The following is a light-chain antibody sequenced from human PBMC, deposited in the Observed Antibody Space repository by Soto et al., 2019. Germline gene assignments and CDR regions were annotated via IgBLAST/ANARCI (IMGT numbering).Light chain of an antibody. Sequence: QSVLTQPPSVSGAPGQRVTISCSGSSSNIGAGYDVHWYQQLPGTAPKLLIYGNTNRPSGVPDRFSGSKSGTSASLAISGLQADDEDNYYCHSYDSGLSGSVFGGGTKLTVL. CDR2: GNT. CDR3: HSYDSGLSGSV. V-gene: IGLV1-40*01. CDR1: SSNIGAGYD. J-gene: IGLJ2*01.